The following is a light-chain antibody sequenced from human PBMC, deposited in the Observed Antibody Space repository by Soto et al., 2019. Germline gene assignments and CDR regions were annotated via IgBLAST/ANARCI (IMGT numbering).Light chain of an antibody. J-gene: IGKJ3*01. CDR2: DAS. CDR1: QGISSA. V-gene: IGKV1-13*02. Sequence: AIQLTQSPPSLSASVGDRVTITCRASQGISSAVAWYQQKPWKAPKVLMYDASSMESGVPSRFSGSGSGTDFTLTISSLQPEDFATYYCQQFNSEPFTFGPGTKVDIK. CDR3: QQFNSEPFT.